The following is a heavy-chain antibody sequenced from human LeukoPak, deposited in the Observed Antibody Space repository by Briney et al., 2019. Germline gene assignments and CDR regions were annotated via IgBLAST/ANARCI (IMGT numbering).Heavy chain of an antibody. CDR3: ARGPTPSYYYDSSGYYFRN. D-gene: IGHD3-22*01. J-gene: IGHJ4*02. V-gene: IGHV4-31*03. CDR2: IYYSGST. Sequence: NTSETLSLTCTVSGGSIGSGGYYWSWIRQHPGKGLEWIGYIYYSGSTYYNPSLKSRVTISVDTSKNQFSLKLSSVTAADTAVYYCARGPTPSYYYDSSGYYFRNWGQGTLVTVSS. CDR1: GGSIGSGGYY.